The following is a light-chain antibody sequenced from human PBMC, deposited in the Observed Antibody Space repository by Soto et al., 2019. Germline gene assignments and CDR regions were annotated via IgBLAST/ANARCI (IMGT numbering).Light chain of an antibody. J-gene: IGLJ2*01. V-gene: IGLV1-44*01. CDR1: SSNIETNT. CDR2: NNN. CDR3: AVWDDSLSGMV. Sequence: VLTQPPSASGTPGQRVTISCSGSSSNIETNTVDWYQHLPGTAPKVLIFNNNQRPSGVPDRFSGSKSGTSASLAISGLQSEDEADYYCAVWDDSLSGMVFGGGTKLTVL.